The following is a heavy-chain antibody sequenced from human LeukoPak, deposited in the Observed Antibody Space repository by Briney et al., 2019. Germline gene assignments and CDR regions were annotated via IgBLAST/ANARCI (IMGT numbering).Heavy chain of an antibody. CDR1: GGSISSSSYY. V-gene: IGHV4-39*01. CDR2: IYYSGST. Sequence: SETLSLTRTVSGGSISSSSYYWGWIRQPPGKGLEWIGSIYYSGSTYYNPSLKSRVTISVDTSKNQFSLKLSSVTAADTAVYYCARHGGADYGDYVEAFDIWGKGQWSPSLQ. D-gene: IGHD4-17*01. J-gene: IGHJ3*02. CDR3: ARHGGADYGDYVEAFDI.